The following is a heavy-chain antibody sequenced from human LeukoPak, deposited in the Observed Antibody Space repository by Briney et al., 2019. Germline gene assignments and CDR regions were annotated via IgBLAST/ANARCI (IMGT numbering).Heavy chain of an antibody. J-gene: IGHJ4*02. V-gene: IGHV4-59*01. CDR2: IYYSGST. D-gene: IGHD3-22*01. CDR3: ARSSSYYHDSSGYYSGVFGY. Sequence: SETLSLTCTVSGGSISSYYWSWIRQPPGKGLEWIGYIYYSGSTNYNPSLKSRVTISVDTSKNQFSLKLSSVTAADTAVYYCARSSSYYHDSSGYYSGVFGYWGQGTLVTVSS. CDR1: GGSISSYY.